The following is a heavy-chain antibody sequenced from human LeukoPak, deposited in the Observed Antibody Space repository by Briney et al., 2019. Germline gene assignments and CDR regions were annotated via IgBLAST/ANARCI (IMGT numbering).Heavy chain of an antibody. V-gene: IGHV4-59*01. CDR1: GGSITGSY. Sequence: RPSETLSLTCTVSGGSITGSYWSCIRQPPGKGLEWIGYVYSSGSTDYNPPLKSRVTISVDTSKNQFSLKLSSVTAADTAVYFCARGGWSLDFWGRGTLVAVSS. CDR3: ARGGWSLDF. CDR2: VYSSGST. J-gene: IGHJ2*01.